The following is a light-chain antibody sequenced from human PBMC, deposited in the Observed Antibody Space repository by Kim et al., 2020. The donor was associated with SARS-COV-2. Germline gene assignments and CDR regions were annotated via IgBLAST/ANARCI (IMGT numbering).Light chain of an antibody. CDR3: QTWDSSSGV. CDR2: QDA. Sequence: SYELTQPPSVSVSPGQTASVTCSGDKLGDKYVFWCQKRPGQSPVLVIYQDAKRPSGIPERFSGSISGNTATLTISETQAMDEADYYCQTWDSSSGVFGTGTKVTVL. V-gene: IGLV3-1*01. J-gene: IGLJ1*01. CDR1: KLGDKY.